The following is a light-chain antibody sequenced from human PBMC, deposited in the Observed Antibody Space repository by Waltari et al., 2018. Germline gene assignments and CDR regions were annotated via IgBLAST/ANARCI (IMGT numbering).Light chain of an antibody. CDR1: SSNIGSGIT. Sequence: QSVLTPPPSVSGAPGQRVSISCTGSSSNIGSGITVHWYQHLPGTAPKLLISGNIHRPSGVPDRFSGSQSGTSASLAITGLRPEDEADYYCQSYDSNLSNSGVFGGGTKLTVL. CDR2: GNI. CDR3: QSYDSNLSNSGV. V-gene: IGLV1-40*01. J-gene: IGLJ3*02.